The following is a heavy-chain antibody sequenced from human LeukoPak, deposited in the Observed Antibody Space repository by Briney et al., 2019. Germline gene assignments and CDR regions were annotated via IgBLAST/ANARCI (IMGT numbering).Heavy chain of an antibody. CDR3: ARDRYYYDSSGYYSHFDY. Sequence: ASVKVSCKASGYTFTSYGISWVRQAPGQGLEWMGWISAYNGNTHYAQKLQGRVTMTTDTSTSTAYMELRSLRSDDTPVYYCARDRYYYDSSGYYSHFDYWGQGTLVTVSS. J-gene: IGHJ4*02. V-gene: IGHV1-18*01. CDR1: GYTFTSYG. CDR2: ISAYNGNT. D-gene: IGHD3-22*01.